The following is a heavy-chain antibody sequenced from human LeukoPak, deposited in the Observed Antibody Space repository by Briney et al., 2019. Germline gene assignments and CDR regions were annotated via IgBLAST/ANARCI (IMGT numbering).Heavy chain of an antibody. CDR2: IYSGANT. D-gene: IGHD1-7*01. CDR3: ARGNWNYPFDY. Sequence: GGSLRLSCAASGFTVSSNYMSWVHQAPGKGLEWVSVIYSGANTYYADSVKGRFTISRDNSKNTLYLQMNSLRAEDTAVYYCARGNWNYPFDYWGQGTLVTVSS. CDR1: GFTVSSNY. J-gene: IGHJ4*02. V-gene: IGHV3-53*01.